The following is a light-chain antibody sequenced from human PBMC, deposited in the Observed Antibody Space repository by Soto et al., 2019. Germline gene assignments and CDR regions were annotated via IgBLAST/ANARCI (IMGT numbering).Light chain of an antibody. CDR3: HQRQSWPRT. CDR2: YAS. J-gene: IGKJ1*01. Sequence: EVMMTQFPDTVSVTAGETVTLSCGASQSVRTNLAWYQQRPGQAPRLLIHYASTRASDIPARFSGSGSGTNFTLAISSLQSEDFAVYCCHQRQSWPRTFGQGTKV. CDR1: QSVRTN. V-gene: IGKV3D-15*01.